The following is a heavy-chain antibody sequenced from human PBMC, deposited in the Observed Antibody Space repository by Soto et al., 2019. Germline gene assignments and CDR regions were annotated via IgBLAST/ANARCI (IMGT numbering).Heavy chain of an antibody. CDR2: MNPNSGNT. CDR1: GYTFTSYD. Sequence: ASVKVSCKASGYTFTSYDINWVRQATGQGLEWMGWMNPNSGNTGYAQKFQGRVTMTRNTSISTAYMELSSLRSEDTAVYYCARFSIAAAGDAFDIWGQGTMVTVSS. J-gene: IGHJ3*02. V-gene: IGHV1-8*01. D-gene: IGHD6-13*01. CDR3: ARFSIAAAGDAFDI.